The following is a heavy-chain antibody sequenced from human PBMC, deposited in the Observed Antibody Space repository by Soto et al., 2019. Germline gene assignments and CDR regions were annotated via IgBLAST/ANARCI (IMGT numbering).Heavy chain of an antibody. V-gene: IGHV3-53*01. CDR1: GFTVRTNY. J-gene: IGHJ4*02. CDR2: IYIGGNT. D-gene: IGHD2-8*01. Sequence: PGGSLRLSCAASGFTVRTNYMTWVRQAPGKGLEWVSVIYIGGNTYYADSVKGRFTISRDNSKNTLYLQMNSLRAGDTAVYYCTRGTSLYGPDDYIDYSGQGTLVTVLL. CDR3: TRGTSLYGPDDYIDY.